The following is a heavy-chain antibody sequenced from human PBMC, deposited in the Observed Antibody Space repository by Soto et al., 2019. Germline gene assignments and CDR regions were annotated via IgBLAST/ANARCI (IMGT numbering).Heavy chain of an antibody. Sequence: ASVKVSCKASGYTFTSYDINWVRQATGQGLEWMGWMNPNSGNTGYAQKFQGRVTMTRNTSISTAYMELSSLRSEDTAVYYCARGDAYYDFWSGYYPNNCFDPPGQGTLVTVSS. CDR3: ARGDAYYDFWSGYYPNNCFDP. V-gene: IGHV1-8*01. CDR2: MNPNSGNT. D-gene: IGHD3-3*01. J-gene: IGHJ5*02. CDR1: GYTFTSYD.